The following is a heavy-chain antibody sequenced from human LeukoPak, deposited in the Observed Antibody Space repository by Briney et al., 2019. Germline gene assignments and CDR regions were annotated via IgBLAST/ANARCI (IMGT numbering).Heavy chain of an antibody. Sequence: SETLSLTCTVSGGSISSYYWSWIRKPPGKGLEWIGYIYYTGNIDYNPSLKSRVTISLDTSKNQFSLKLSSVTAADTAVYYCARDSREDGHMDVWGKGTTVTVSS. CDR1: GGSISSYY. J-gene: IGHJ6*03. CDR2: IYYTGNI. V-gene: IGHV4-59*01. D-gene: IGHD2-2*01. CDR3: ARDSREDGHMDV.